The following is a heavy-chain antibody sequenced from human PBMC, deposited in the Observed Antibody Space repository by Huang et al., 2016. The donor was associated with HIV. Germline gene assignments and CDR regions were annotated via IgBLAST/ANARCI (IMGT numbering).Heavy chain of an antibody. CDR2: IRDSGST. CDR3: ARMFKYDSGGYWGNDAFDI. CDR1: GGSFSGHS. V-gene: IGHV4-34*02. Sequence: QVQLQQWGAELLKPSETLSLTCAVSGGSFSGHSWTWIRQPPGRGLAWIGEIRDSGSTTYNPSRKSRFTISGDTSQSQFSLKLNSVTAADTAIYYCARMFKYDSGGYWGNDAFDIWGQGTMVTVSS. J-gene: IGHJ3*02. D-gene: IGHD3-22*01.